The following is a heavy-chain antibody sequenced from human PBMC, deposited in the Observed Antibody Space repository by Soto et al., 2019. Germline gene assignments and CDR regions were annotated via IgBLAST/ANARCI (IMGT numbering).Heavy chain of an antibody. CDR2: ISNSGGKT. CDR1: GFTFSTYG. V-gene: IGHV3-23*01. Sequence: EAQLLECGGGLVQPGGSLRLSCAASGFTFSTYGMTWVRQAPGKGLEWVSAISNSGGKTDYADSVKGRFTISRDNSKNTLYLQINSLRAEDTAVYYCAKHLPGRGTTPVDWGQGTLVTVSS. J-gene: IGHJ4*02. D-gene: IGHD2-15*01. CDR3: AKHLPGRGTTPVD.